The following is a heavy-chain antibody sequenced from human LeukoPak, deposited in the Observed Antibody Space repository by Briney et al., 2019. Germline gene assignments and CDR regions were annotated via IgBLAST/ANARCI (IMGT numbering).Heavy chain of an antibody. V-gene: IGHV1-18*01. J-gene: IGHJ5*02. CDR3: ARDLKFDWLFH. CDR1: GYTFTSYE. CDR2: MNPNSGNT. Sequence: GASVKVSCKASGYTFTSYEINWVRQATGQGLEWMGWMNPNSGNTNYAQKLQGRVTMTTDTSTSTAYMELRSLRSDDTAVYYCARDLKFDWLFHWGQGTLVTVSS.